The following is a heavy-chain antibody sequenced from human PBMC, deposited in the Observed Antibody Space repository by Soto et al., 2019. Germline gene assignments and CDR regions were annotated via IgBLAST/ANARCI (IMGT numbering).Heavy chain of an antibody. CDR3: AKDGRSYDHVWGSSGAFDI. D-gene: IGHD3-16*01. CDR2: ISYDGSNK. V-gene: IGHV3-30-3*01. CDR1: GFTFSSYA. J-gene: IGHJ3*02. Sequence: PGGSLRLSCAASGFTFSSYAMHWVRQAPGKGLEWVAVISYDGSNKYYADSVKGRFTISRDNSKNTLYLQMNSLRAEDTAVYYCAKDGRSYDHVWGSSGAFDIWGQGTMVTVSS.